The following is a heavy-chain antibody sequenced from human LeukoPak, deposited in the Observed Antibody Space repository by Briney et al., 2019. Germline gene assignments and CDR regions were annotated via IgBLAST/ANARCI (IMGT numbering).Heavy chain of an antibody. CDR2: NNGDGGSR. CDR3: SSASSHRTAAGGDF. V-gene: IGHV3-74*01. CDR1: GFTFSTYW. Sequence: GGSLRLSCAASGFTFSTYWMHWVRQAPGEGLVWVSRNNGDGGSRNSADSVKGRFTISRDNAKNTLYLQMSSLRVEDAAVYYCSSASSHRTAAGGDFWGQGTLVTVST. J-gene: IGHJ5*01. D-gene: IGHD6-13*01.